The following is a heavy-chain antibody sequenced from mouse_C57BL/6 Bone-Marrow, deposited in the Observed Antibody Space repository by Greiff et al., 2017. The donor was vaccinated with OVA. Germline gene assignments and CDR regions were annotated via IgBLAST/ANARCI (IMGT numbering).Heavy chain of an antibody. V-gene: IGHV1-4*01. CDR2: INPSSGYT. J-gene: IGHJ4*01. CDR3: ARLLGLRAMDY. CDR1: GYTFTSYT. D-gene: IGHD3-1*01. Sequence: VQLQQSGAELARPGASLKMSCKASGYTFTSYTMHWVQQRPGQGLEWIGYINPSSGYTKYNQKFKDKATLTADKASSTAYMQLSSLTSEDSAVYYGARLLGLRAMDYWGQGTSVTVSS.